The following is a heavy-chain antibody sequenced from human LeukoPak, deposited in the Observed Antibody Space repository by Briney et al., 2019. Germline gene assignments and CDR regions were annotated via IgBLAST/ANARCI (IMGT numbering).Heavy chain of an antibody. Sequence: GGSLRLSCAASGFTFSSYAMSWVRQAPGKGLEWVANIKQDGSEKYYVDSVKGRFTISRDNAKNSLYLQMNSLRAEDTAVYYCAKVGSSRPFDYWGQGTLVTVSS. CDR3: AKVGSSRPFDY. J-gene: IGHJ4*02. CDR2: IKQDGSEK. D-gene: IGHD6-13*01. V-gene: IGHV3-7*01. CDR1: GFTFSSYA.